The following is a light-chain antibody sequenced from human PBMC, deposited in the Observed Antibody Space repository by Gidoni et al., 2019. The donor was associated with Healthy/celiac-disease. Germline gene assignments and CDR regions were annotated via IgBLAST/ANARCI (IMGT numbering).Light chain of an antibody. CDR2: DAS. CDR3: QQRSNWLLT. V-gene: IGKV3-11*01. Sequence: IVLPQSPAPLSLSPGERATLSCRASQSVSSYLAWYQQKPGQAPRLLIYDASNRATGIPARFSGSGSGTDFTLTISSLEPEDFAVYYCQQRSNWLLTFGGGTKVEIK. J-gene: IGKJ4*01. CDR1: QSVSSY.